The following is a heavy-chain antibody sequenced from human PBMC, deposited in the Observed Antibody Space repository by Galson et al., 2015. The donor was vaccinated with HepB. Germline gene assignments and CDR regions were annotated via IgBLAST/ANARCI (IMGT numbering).Heavy chain of an antibody. Sequence: SLRLSCAASGFSFTDHYADWVRQAPGKGLEWVARSNNKANGYTTEYAPSVKGRFAISRDDSKNSVDLQMNSLKTEDTAVYYCARSIAVASAYWGQGTLVTVSS. CDR3: ARSIAVASAY. CDR2: SNNKANGYTT. D-gene: IGHD6-19*01. J-gene: IGHJ4*02. V-gene: IGHV3-72*01. CDR1: GFSFTDHY.